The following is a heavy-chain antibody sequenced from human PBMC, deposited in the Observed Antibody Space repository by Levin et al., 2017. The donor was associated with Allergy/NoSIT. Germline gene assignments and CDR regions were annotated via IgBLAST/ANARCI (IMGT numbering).Heavy chain of an antibody. V-gene: IGHV3-11*03. CDR2: ISSSSSYI. CDR3: ARAGTAGPNTPLDS. Sequence: TAGGSLRLSCAASGFDFSDYYLSWIRQAPGKGLEWLSSISSSSSYINFANSVKDRFIISRDNPKNLLYLQMNNLRADDTAVYFCARAGTAGPNTPLDSWGQGTLVTVSS. D-gene: IGHD6-13*01. J-gene: IGHJ4*02. CDR1: GFDFSDYY.